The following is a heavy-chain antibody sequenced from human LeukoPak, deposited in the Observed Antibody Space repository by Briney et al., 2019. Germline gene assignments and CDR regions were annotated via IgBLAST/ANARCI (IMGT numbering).Heavy chain of an antibody. CDR3: ARSWNYYFDY. Sequence: SETLSLTCAVYGGSFSGYYWSWIRQPPGEGLEWIGSIYHSGSTYYNPSLKSRVTISVDTSKNQFSLKLSSVTAADTAVYYCARSWNYYFDYWGQGTLVTVSS. D-gene: IGHD1-7*01. CDR1: GGSFSGYY. CDR2: IYHSGST. J-gene: IGHJ4*02. V-gene: IGHV4-34*01.